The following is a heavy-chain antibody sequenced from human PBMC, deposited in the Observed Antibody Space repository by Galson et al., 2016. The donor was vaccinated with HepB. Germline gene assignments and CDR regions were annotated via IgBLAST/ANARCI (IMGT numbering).Heavy chain of an antibody. D-gene: IGHD3-3*01. J-gene: IGHJ6*02. Sequence: SLRLSCAASGFNFSTYVMHWVRQAPGEGLEWVALIWYDENNKNYADSVKGRFTISRDNSKNTLYLQMNSLRAEDTAVYYCAREAYYDFWSGYYGYDFYDYGMDVWGQGTAVTVSS. CDR3: AREAYYDFWSGYYGYDFYDYGMDV. CDR1: GFNFSTYV. V-gene: IGHV3-33*01. CDR2: IWYDENNK.